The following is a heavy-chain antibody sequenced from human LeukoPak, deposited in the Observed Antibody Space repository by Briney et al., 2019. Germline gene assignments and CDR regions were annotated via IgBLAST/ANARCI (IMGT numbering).Heavy chain of an antibody. J-gene: IGHJ3*02. V-gene: IGHV3-74*01. Sequence: GGSLRLSCAASGFTFSSYSMNWVRQAPGKGLVWVSRINTDGSSTSYADSVKGRFTISRDNAKNTLYLQMNSLRAEDTAVYYCASRSTSYDAFDIWGQGTMATVSS. D-gene: IGHD2-2*01. CDR1: GFTFSSYS. CDR3: ASRSTSYDAFDI. CDR2: INTDGSST.